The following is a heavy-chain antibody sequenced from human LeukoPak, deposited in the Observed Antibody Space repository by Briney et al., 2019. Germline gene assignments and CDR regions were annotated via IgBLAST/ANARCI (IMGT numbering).Heavy chain of an antibody. V-gene: IGHV4-38-2*02. CDR3: ARGRDYGSGSYYKDYFDY. CDR1: SYSISSGYY. Sequence: PSETLSLTCTVSSYSISSGYYWGWIRQPPGKGPEWIGSIYHSGSTYYNPSLKSRVTISVDTSKNQFSLKLSSVTAADTAVYYCARGRDYGSGSYYKDYFDYWGQGTLVTVSS. D-gene: IGHD3-10*01. CDR2: IYHSGST. J-gene: IGHJ4*02.